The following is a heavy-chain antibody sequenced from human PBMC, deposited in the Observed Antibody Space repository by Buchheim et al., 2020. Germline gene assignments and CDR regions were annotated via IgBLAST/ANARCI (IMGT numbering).Heavy chain of an antibody. CDR1: GFTFSTQW. D-gene: IGHD3-16*01. CDR3: AFGGTGVFEF. V-gene: IGHV3-7*01. Sequence: EVQLVESGGDLVQPGGSLRLSCAASGFTFSTQWMSWVRQAPGKGLEWVANIKEDGSERNYVDSVKGRFTISRDNAKNSLYLQMDILRAEETGVYYCAFGGTGVFEFWGQGTL. CDR2: IKEDGSER. J-gene: IGHJ4*02.